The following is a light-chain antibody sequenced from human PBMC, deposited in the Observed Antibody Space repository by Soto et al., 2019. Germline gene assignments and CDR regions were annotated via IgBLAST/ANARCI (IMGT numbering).Light chain of an antibody. CDR3: QHSWT. CDR2: KAS. Sequence: DIQMTQSPSTLSASVGDRVTITCRASQSISSWLAWYQQKPGKAPKLLIYKASSLESGVPSRFSGSGFGTEFTLTISSLQPDDFATYYCQHSWTFGQGTKVDIK. V-gene: IGKV1-5*03. J-gene: IGKJ1*01. CDR1: QSISSW.